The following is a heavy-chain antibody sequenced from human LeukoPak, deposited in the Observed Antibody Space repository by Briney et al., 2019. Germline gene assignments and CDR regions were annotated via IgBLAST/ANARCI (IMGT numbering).Heavy chain of an antibody. CDR2: VYYSGST. CDR3: ARHGSTDYFDY. J-gene: IGHJ4*02. V-gene: IGHV4-39*01. CDR1: GGSISSSSYY. Sequence: SETLSLTCAVSGGSISSSSYYWGWIRQPPGRGLEWIGSVYYSGSTYYNPSLKSRVSISVDTSKNQFSLKLRSVTAADTAVYYCARHGSTDYFDYWGQGTLVTVSS. D-gene: IGHD2-2*03.